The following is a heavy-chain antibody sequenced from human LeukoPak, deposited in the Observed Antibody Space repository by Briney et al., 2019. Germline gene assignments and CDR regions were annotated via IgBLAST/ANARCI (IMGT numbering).Heavy chain of an antibody. D-gene: IGHD1-20*01. CDR2: INPNSGGT. J-gene: IGHJ4*02. Sequence: ASVKVSCKASGYTFTGYYMHWVRQAPGQGLEWMGWINPNSGGTNYAQKFQGRVTMTRDTSISTAYMELRSLRSDDTAVYYCARERYNWKDFDYWGQGTLVTVSS. V-gene: IGHV1-2*02. CDR1: GYTFTGYY. CDR3: ARERYNWKDFDY.